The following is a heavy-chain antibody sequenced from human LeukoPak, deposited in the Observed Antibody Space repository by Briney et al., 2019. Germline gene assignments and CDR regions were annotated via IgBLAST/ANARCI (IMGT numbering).Heavy chain of an antibody. J-gene: IGHJ6*03. V-gene: IGHV3-43D*03. Sequence: GGSLRLSCAASGFTFDDYAMHWVRQAPGKGLEWVSLISWDGGSTYYADSVKGRFTISRDNSKNSLYLQMNSLRAEDAALYYCAKDRAASIDYYYMDVWGKGTTVTVSS. D-gene: IGHD2-15*01. CDR3: AKDRAASIDYYYMDV. CDR1: GFTFDDYA. CDR2: ISWDGGST.